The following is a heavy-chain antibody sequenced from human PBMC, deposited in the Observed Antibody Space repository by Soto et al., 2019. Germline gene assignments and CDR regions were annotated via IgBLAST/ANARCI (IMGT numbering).Heavy chain of an antibody. J-gene: IGHJ4*02. Sequence: QVQLQQWGAGLLKPSETLSLTCAVSGGSFSGYYWSWIRQPPGKGLEWIGEIIHTGSTNYNPSLKSRITISADTSKKHFSLKLSSVTAADTAVYYCARVGQPPSDYWGQGTLVTVSS. D-gene: IGHD2-2*01. CDR3: ARVGQPPSDY. CDR1: GGSFSGYY. CDR2: IIHTGST. V-gene: IGHV4-34*12.